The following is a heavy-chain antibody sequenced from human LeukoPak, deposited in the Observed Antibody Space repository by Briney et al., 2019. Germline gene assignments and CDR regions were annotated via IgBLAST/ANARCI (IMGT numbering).Heavy chain of an antibody. D-gene: IGHD3-10*01. CDR3: AKDSEYGSGSYFDY. CDR1: GFTFNTYA. Sequence: GGSLRLSCSASGFTFNTYAMSWVRQAPGRAMEWVSAITASGGPTYYADSVKGRFTISRDNSKNTLYLQMNRLRAEDTAVYYCAKDSEYGSGSYFDYWGQGTLVTVSS. V-gene: IGHV3-23*01. J-gene: IGHJ4*02. CDR2: ITASGGPT.